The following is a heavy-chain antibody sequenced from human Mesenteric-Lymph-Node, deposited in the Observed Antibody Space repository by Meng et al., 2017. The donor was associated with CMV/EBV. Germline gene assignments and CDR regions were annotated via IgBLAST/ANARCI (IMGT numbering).Heavy chain of an antibody. D-gene: IGHD3-22*01. CDR3: AKDYDTSGYYSMYYYYRMDV. Sequence: GESLKISCTASGFTFRSYGLHWVRQAPGKGLEWVTFIQLVGNNKYYADSVKGRFTISRDNSKNTLYLQMSSLRAEDTAVYYCAKDYDTSGYYSMYYYYRMDVWGQGTTVTVSS. CDR2: IQLVGNNK. V-gene: IGHV3-30*02. J-gene: IGHJ6*02. CDR1: GFTFRSYG.